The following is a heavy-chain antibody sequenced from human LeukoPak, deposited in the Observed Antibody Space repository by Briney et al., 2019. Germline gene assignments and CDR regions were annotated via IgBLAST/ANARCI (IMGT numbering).Heavy chain of an antibody. CDR3: ARGGRSSGGYLYNFDY. CDR2: ISSSGSTI. J-gene: IGHJ4*02. CDR1: GFTFSSYE. Sequence: GGSLRLSCAASGFTFSSYEMNWVRQAPGKGLEWVSYISSSGSTIYYADSVKGRFTLSRDNSKNTLYLQMNSLRAEDTAVYYCARGGRSSGGYLYNFDYWGQGTLVTVSS. V-gene: IGHV3-48*03. D-gene: IGHD1-26*01.